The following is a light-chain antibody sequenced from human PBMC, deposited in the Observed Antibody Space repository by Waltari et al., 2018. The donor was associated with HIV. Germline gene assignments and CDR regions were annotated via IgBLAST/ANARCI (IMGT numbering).Light chain of an antibody. J-gene: IGLJ1*01. CDR2: YVY. CDR1: SSDVGAYEY. Sequence: QSALTQPASVSGSPGQSITISCTGTSSDVGAYEYVPWSQQHPGKVPKLLIYYVYKRPSRISNRFSVSESGNTASLTISGLQAEDEAAYYCASFTSGRLNVFGTGTKVTVL. V-gene: IGLV2-14*03. CDR3: ASFTSGRLNV.